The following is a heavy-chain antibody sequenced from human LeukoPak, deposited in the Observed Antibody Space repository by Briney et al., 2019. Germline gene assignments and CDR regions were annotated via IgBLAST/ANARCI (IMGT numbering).Heavy chain of an antibody. CDR1: GFTFDDYH. V-gene: IGHV3-43*01. J-gene: IGHJ6*02. D-gene: IGHD1-26*01. CDR2: ITWNSQRT. CDR3: VKGSQWEPHVRYRMDV. Sequence: GGSLRLSCVASGFTFDDYHMNWVRQTPGKGLEWVSLITWNSQRTYYADSVRGRFSISRDNSKNSLYLEMNSLRSEDTAFYYCVKGSQWEPHVRYRMDVWGQGTPVTVSS.